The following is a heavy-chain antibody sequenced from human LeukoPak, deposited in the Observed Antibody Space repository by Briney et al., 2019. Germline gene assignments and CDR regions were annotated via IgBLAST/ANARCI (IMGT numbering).Heavy chain of an antibody. J-gene: IGHJ6*03. CDR2: MNPNTGDT. V-gene: IGHV1-8*01. CDR1: EYTFTSYD. D-gene: IGHD3-3*01. CDR3: ARLGLEWFHFYYMDV. Sequence: ASVKVSCTASEYTFTSYDINWVRQAPGQRLEGMGWMNPNTGDTGYAQKFQGRVTMTRNTSISTAYMELSSLRSEDTAVYYCARLGLEWFHFYYMDVWGKGTTVIVSS.